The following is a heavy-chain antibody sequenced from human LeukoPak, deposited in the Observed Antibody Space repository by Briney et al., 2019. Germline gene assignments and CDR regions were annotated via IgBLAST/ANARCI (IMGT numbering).Heavy chain of an antibody. CDR3: ARDRSSSSSHDAFDI. CDR2: ISAYNGNT. J-gene: IGHJ3*02. Sequence: ASVKVSSKASGYTFTSYGISWVRQAPGQGLEWMGWISAYNGNTNYAQKLQGRVTMTTDTSTSTAYMELRSLRSDDTAVYYCARDRSSSSSHDAFDIWGQGTMVTVSS. D-gene: IGHD6-6*01. CDR1: GYTFTSYG. V-gene: IGHV1-18*01.